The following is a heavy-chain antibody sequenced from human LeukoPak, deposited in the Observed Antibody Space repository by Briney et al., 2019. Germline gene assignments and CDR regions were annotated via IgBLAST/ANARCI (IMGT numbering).Heavy chain of an antibody. V-gene: IGHV5-51*01. CDR1: GYSFTNYW. CDR2: IYPGDSDT. CDR3: ARHFDSSHYFTAFDI. J-gene: IGHJ3*02. D-gene: IGHD3-22*01. Sequence: GKSLKISCKGSGYSFTNYWIGWVRQMPGKGLKWMGIIYPGDSDTRYSPSFQGQVTVSADKSISTAYLQWSSLKASDTAMYYCARHFDSSHYFTAFDIWGQGTMVTVSS.